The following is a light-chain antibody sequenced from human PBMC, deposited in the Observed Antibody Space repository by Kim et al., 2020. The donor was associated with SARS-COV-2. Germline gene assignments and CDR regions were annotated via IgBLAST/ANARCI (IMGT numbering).Light chain of an antibody. J-gene: IGLJ2*01. CDR3: QAWDSSTVV. Sequence: VAPGQTASITCSGDKLGNKYACWYQQKPGQSPVLVIYQDSKRPSGIPERFSGSNSGNTATLTISGTQAMDEADYYCQAWDSSTVVFGGGTQLTVL. V-gene: IGLV3-1*01. CDR2: QDS. CDR1: KLGNKY.